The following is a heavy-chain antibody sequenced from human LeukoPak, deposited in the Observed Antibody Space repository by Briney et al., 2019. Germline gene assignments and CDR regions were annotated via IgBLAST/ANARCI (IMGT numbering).Heavy chain of an antibody. CDR1: GFTFSSYA. Sequence: GGSLRLSCAASGFTFSSYAMSWVRQAPGKGLEWVSAISGSGGSTYYADSVKGRFTISRDNSKNTLYLQMNSLRAEDTAVYYCAKDRWRDSSSWSFDYWGQGTLVTVSS. CDR2: ISGSGGST. V-gene: IGHV3-23*01. D-gene: IGHD6-13*01. CDR3: AKDRWRDSSSWSFDY. J-gene: IGHJ4*02.